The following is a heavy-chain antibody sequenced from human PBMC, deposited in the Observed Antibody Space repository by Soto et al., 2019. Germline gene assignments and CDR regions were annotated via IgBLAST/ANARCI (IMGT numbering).Heavy chain of an antibody. Sequence: SETMSLTCTVSGGSISSGGYYWSWIRQHPGKGLEWIGYIYYSGSTYYNPSLKSRVTISVDTSKNQFSLKLSSVTAADTAVYYCAREEVTRHFGYWGQGTLVTVSS. CDR2: IYYSGST. CDR3: AREEVTRHFGY. J-gene: IGHJ4*02. V-gene: IGHV4-31*03. CDR1: GGSISSGGYY.